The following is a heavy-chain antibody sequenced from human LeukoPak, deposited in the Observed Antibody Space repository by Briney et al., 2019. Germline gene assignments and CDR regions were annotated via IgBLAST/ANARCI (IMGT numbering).Heavy chain of an antibody. V-gene: IGHV3-74*01. CDR3: VRDLGGRSGH. D-gene: IGHD1-26*01. Sequence: GGALRLSCAASGFTFSSNWMDWGRQAPGKGLGGGSRINEDGSTTNYADSVKGRSTIFRDNAKNTLYLQMNSLRAEDTAVYYCVRDLGGRSGHWGQGTLVTVSS. CDR2: INEDGSTT. J-gene: IGHJ4*02. CDR1: GFTFSSNW.